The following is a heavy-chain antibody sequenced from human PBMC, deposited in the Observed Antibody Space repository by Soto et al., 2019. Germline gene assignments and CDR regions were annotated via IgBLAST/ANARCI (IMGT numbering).Heavy chain of an antibody. CDR2: IIPIFGTA. Sequence: GASVKVSCKASGGTFSSYAISWVRQAPGQGLEWMGGIIPIFGTANYAQKFQGRVTITADESTSTAYMELSSLRSEDTAVYYCARMGSTVTTVGLDPWGQGTLVTVSS. V-gene: IGHV1-69*13. CDR1: GGTFSSYA. CDR3: ARMGSTVTTVGLDP. J-gene: IGHJ5*02. D-gene: IGHD4-17*01.